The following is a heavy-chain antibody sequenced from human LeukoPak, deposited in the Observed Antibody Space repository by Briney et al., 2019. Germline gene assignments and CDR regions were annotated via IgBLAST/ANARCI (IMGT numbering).Heavy chain of an antibody. CDR1: GGSISSSSYY. J-gene: IGHJ6*03. V-gene: IGHV4-39*01. CDR2: IYYSGST. CDR3: EGSGSYRYYSYREL. D-gene: IGHD3-10*01. Sequence: SETLSLTCTVYGGSISSSSYYWGWIRQPPGKGLEWIGSIYYSGSTYYNPSLKSRVTISVDTSKNQFSLKLSSVTAADTAVYYCEGSGSYRYYSYRELWGKGPTVTVSS.